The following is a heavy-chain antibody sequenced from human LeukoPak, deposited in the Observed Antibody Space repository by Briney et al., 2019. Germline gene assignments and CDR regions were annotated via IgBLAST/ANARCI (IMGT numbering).Heavy chain of an antibody. D-gene: IGHD3-10*01. CDR3: ALVRGYYYYDMDV. CDR2: INHSGST. CDR1: GGSFSGYY. Sequence: SETLSLTCAVYGGSFSGYYWSWIRQPPGKGLEWIGEINHSGSTNYNPSLKSRVTISVDTSKNQFSLKLSSVTAADTAVYYCALVRGYYYYDMDVWGQGTTVTVSS. V-gene: IGHV4-34*01. J-gene: IGHJ6*02.